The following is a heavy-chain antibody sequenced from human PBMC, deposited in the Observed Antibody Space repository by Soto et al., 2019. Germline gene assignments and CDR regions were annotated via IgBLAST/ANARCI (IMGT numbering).Heavy chain of an antibody. CDR2: IYRGDST. J-gene: IGHJ6*02. D-gene: IGHD3-16*01. Sequence: EVQLVESGGGLIQPGGSLRLSCAASGFTVSSNFMCWVRQPPGEGLEWVSVIYRGDSTYYADSVKGRFTISRDNSRTPLELQMISRRVEATAVDFCARYYDYSGGTSGGMEVWGQGTTVTVSS. CDR3: ARYYDYSGGTSGGMEV. CDR1: GFTVSSNF. V-gene: IGHV3-53*01.